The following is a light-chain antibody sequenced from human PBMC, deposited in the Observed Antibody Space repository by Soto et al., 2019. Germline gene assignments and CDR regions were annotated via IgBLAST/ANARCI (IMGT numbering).Light chain of an antibody. J-gene: IGKJ5*01. V-gene: IGKV3-15*01. CDR1: QTVSSN. Sequence: DIVRPQSPATLSVSPGESATLSCMASQTVSSNLAWHQQKPGQAPRILMYDASTRATGISAKFSGSGSGTEFTLTISSLQSEDFAVYYCQQYHNWPIPSGQRARLEIK. CDR2: DAS. CDR3: QQYHNWPIP.